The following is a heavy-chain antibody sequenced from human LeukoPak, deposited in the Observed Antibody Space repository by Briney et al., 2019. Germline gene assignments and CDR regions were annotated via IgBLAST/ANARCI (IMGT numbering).Heavy chain of an antibody. CDR1: GDSVSINSAA. J-gene: IGHJ4*02. CDR2: TYQRSKWYN. D-gene: IGHD6-19*01. Sequence: SQTLSLTCAISGDSVSINSAAWNWIRQSPSRGLEWLGRTYQRSKWYNDYAVSVKSRITINPDISKNQFSLQLNSVTPEDTTVYYCARSPSPYSSGWYFDYWGQGTLVTVSS. CDR3: ARSPSPYSSGWYFDY. V-gene: IGHV6-1*01.